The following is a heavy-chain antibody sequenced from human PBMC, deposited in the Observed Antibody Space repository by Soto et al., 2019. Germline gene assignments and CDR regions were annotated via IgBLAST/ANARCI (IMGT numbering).Heavy chain of an antibody. Sequence: AAVKVSCKASGYTFSTYCITWVLQAPGQGLDWMGWINPFKGDTNSAARFQDRVTMTTDTSTRTAYMELRSLRSDDPAVYYCARVKVPAAILGAFDLWGQGTLVTV. J-gene: IGHJ3*01. CDR2: INPFKGDT. V-gene: IGHV1-18*01. D-gene: IGHD2-2*02. CDR3: ARVKVPAAILGAFDL. CDR1: GYTFSTYC.